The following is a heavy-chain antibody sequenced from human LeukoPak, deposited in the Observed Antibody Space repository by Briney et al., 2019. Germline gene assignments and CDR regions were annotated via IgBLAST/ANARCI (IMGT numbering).Heavy chain of an antibody. CDR1: GSSISSDYY. D-gene: IGHD2-15*01. CDR3: ARVVGATSIDY. V-gene: IGHV4-38-2*02. J-gene: IGHJ4*02. CDR2: IKHRGRS. Sequence: SETLSLTCSVSGSSISSDYYWGWVRQPPGKGLEWIGSIKHRGRSYYNPSLKSRVTISVDTSKNQFSLQLSSVTAADTAAYYCARVVGATSIDYWGQGILVNVSS.